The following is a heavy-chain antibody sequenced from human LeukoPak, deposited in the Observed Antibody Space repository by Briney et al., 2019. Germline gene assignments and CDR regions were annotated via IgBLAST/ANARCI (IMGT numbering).Heavy chain of an antibody. CDR2: INSDGSSI. CDR3: ARGYAAAGSGPY. Sequence: GGSLRLSCAASGFTFSSYWMHWVRQAPGKGLVWVSRINSDGSSISYADSVKGRFTISRDNAKNTLYLQMNSLRAEDTAVYYCARGYAAAGSGPYWGQGTLVTVSS. J-gene: IGHJ4*02. D-gene: IGHD6-13*01. V-gene: IGHV3-74*01. CDR1: GFTFSSYW.